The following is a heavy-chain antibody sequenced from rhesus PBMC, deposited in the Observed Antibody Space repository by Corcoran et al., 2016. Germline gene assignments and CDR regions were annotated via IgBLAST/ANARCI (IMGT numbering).Heavy chain of an antibody. CDR2: ISCASNYI. CDR3: TSGSGYDYGSSYAY. Sequence: EVQLVESGGGLVQPGGSLRLSCAASGFTFSSYGMSWVRQAPGKGLEWVSSISCASNYISDADAVKGRFTNSRDNAKNSLSLQMNSLRSEDTGVYYCTSGSGYDYGSSYAYWGQGVLVTVSS. V-gene: IGHV3-136*01. J-gene: IGHJ4*01. CDR1: GFTFSSYG. D-gene: IGHD4-29*01.